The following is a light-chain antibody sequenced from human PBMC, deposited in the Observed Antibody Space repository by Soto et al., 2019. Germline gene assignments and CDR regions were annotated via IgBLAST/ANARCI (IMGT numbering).Light chain of an antibody. Sequence: AIQLTQSPSSLSASVGDRVTITCRASQGVRSYLAWFQQRPGKAPKLLIFGASTLQNGVPARFSGGGFGTEFTLTITSLQPEDFATYYCLQDYTYPLTFGGGTKVDIK. J-gene: IGKJ4*01. CDR2: GAS. CDR1: QGVRSY. CDR3: LQDYTYPLT. V-gene: IGKV1-6*01.